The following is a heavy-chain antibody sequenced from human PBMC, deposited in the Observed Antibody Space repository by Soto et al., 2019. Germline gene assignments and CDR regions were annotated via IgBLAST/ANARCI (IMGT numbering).Heavy chain of an antibody. V-gene: IGHV5-51*01. J-gene: IGHJ6*02. CDR3: ARWAYYDFPYYYGMDV. D-gene: IGHD3-3*01. CDR2: IYPGDSDT. CDR1: GYSFTSYW. Sequence: GDSLKISCKGSGYSFTSYWIGWVRQMPGKGLEWMGIIYPGDSDTRYSPSFQGQVTISADKSISTAYLQWSSLKASDTAMYYCARWAYYDFPYYYGMDVWGQGTTVTVSS.